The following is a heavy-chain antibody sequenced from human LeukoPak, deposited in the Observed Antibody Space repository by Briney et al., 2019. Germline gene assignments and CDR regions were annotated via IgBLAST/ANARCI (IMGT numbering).Heavy chain of an antibody. Sequence: SETLSLTCTVSGGSIGSYYWSWIRQPPGKGLEWIGNIYYSGSTNYNPSLKSRVTISVDTSKNQFSLKLRSVTAADTAVYYCARLYSSSWDSIDYWGQGTLVTVSS. CDR1: GGSIGSYY. J-gene: IGHJ4*02. CDR3: ARLYSSSWDSIDY. CDR2: IYYSGST. D-gene: IGHD6-13*01. V-gene: IGHV4-59*01.